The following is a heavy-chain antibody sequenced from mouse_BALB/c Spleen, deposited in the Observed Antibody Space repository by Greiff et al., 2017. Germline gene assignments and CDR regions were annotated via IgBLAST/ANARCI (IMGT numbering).Heavy chain of an antibody. J-gene: IGHJ4*01. CDR1: GYAFSSYW. CDR3: ARDCNDAMDY. Sequence: VQLQQSGAELVRPGSSVKISCKASGYAFSSYWMNWVKQRPGQGLEWIGQIYPGDGDTNYNGKFKGKATLTADKSSSTAYMQLSSLTSEDSGVYFCARDCNDAMDYWGQGTSVTVSS. V-gene: IGHV1-80*01. D-gene: IGHD2-1*01. CDR2: IYPGDGDT.